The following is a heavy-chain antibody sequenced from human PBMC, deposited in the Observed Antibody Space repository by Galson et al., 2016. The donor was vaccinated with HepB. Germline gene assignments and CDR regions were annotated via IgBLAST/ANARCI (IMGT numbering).Heavy chain of an antibody. CDR1: GDSVSTDSAT. CDR3: ARATANWDVGGDNWFDP. J-gene: IGHJ5*02. Sequence: CAISGDSVSTDSATWNWIRQSPSRGLEWLGRTYYRAKWYKTYAVSVKSRITIKPDTSTNQIFLQLNSVTPEDSAIYYCARATANWDVGGDNWFDPWGQGTLVTVSS. V-gene: IGHV6-1*01. D-gene: IGHD7-27*01. CDR2: TYYRAKWYK.